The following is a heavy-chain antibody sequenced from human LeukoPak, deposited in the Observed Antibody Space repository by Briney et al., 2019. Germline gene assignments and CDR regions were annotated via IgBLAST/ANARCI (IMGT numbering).Heavy chain of an antibody. CDR2: INHSGST. Sequence: SETLSLTCAVYGGSFSGYYWSWIRQPPGKGLEWIGEINHSGSTNYNPSLKSRVTISVDTSKNQFSLKLSSVTAADTAVYYCARLSYSSGGYWGQGTLVTVSS. CDR3: ARLSYSSGGY. CDR1: GGSFSGYY. V-gene: IGHV4-34*01. D-gene: IGHD6-19*01. J-gene: IGHJ4*02.